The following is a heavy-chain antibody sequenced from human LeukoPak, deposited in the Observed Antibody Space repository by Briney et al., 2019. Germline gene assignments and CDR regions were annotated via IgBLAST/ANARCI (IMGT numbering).Heavy chain of an antibody. CDR3: AKSSEDGDWYFDL. D-gene: IGHD4-17*01. J-gene: IGHJ2*01. V-gene: IGHV3-23*01. CDR1: GFTFSTYT. Sequence: GGSLRLSXAASGFTFSTYTVSWVRQTPGKGLEWVSAISGSGGYTYYADSVKGRFTLSRDNSKNTLYLQMNSLRAEDTAVYYCAKSSEDGDWYFDLWGRGTLVTVSS. CDR2: ISGSGGYT.